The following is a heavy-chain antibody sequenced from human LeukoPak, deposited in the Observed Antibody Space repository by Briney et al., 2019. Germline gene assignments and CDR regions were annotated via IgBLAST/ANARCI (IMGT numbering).Heavy chain of an antibody. Sequence: GASVKVSCKASGYTFTSYGISWVRQAPGQGLEWMGWISAYNGNTNYAQKLQGRVTITTDTSTSTAYMELRSLRSDDTAVYYCARDTDIVVVPAASDILDAFDIWGQGTMVTVSS. J-gene: IGHJ3*02. CDR1: GYTFTSYG. CDR2: ISAYNGNT. CDR3: ARDTDIVVVPAASDILDAFDI. D-gene: IGHD2-2*01. V-gene: IGHV1-18*01.